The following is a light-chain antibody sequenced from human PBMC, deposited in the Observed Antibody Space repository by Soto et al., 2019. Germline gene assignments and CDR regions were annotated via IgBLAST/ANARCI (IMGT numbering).Light chain of an antibody. J-gene: IGKJ2*01. CDR3: QQYPGYT. V-gene: IGKV3-20*01. CDR2: GAS. CDR1: QSVSSSY. Sequence: EIVLTQSPGTLSLSPGERATLSCRASQSVSSSYLAWYQQKPGQAPRLLIYGASSRATDIPDRFSGSGSGTDFTLTSSRLEPEDFSGYYCQQYPGYTFGQGTKLEIK.